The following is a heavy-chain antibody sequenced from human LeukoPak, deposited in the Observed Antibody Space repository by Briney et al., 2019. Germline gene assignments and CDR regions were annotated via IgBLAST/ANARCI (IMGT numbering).Heavy chain of an antibody. CDR1: GFTFSSYS. V-gene: IGHV3-21*01. CDR3: AREEYTYGHGGFDF. Sequence: GGSLRLSCAASGFTFSSYSMNWVRQAPGKGLEWVSSISSSSSYIYYADSVKGRFTISRDNAESSLYLQLNSLRVEDTAIYYCAREEYTYGHGGFDFWGQGSLVTVSS. D-gene: IGHD5-18*01. CDR2: ISSSSSYI. J-gene: IGHJ4*02.